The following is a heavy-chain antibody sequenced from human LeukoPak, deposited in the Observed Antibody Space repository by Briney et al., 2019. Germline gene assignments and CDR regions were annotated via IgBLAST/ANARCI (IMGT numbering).Heavy chain of an antibody. V-gene: IGHV1-69*13. CDR3: ARAGIVVVPAARGQYYYYGMDV. J-gene: IGHJ6*02. CDR1: GGTFSSYA. D-gene: IGHD2-2*01. CDR2: IIPIFGTA. Sequence: SVKVSCKASGGTFSSYAIGWVRQAPGQGLEWMGGIIPIFGTANYAQKFQGRVTITADESTSTAYMELSSLRSEDTAVYYCARAGIVVVPAARGQYYYYGMDVRGQGTTVTVSS.